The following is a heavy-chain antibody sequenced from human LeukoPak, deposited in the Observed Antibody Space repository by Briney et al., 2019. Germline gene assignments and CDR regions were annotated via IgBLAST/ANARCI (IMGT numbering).Heavy chain of an antibody. J-gene: IGHJ4*02. D-gene: IGHD6-19*01. CDR2: INHSGST. CDR3: ARDRVGWPPFDY. V-gene: IGHV4-34*01. Sequence: PSETLSLTCAVYGGSFSGYYWSWIRQPPGKGLEWIGEINHSGSTNYNPSLKSRVTISVDTSKNQFSLKLSSVTAADTAVYYCARDRVGWPPFDYWGQGTLVTVSS. CDR1: GGSFSGYY.